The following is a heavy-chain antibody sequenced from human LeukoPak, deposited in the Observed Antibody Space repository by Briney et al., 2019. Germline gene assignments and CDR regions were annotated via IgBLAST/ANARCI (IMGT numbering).Heavy chain of an antibody. D-gene: IGHD2-21*02. CDR3: ARSSTIVVVTASHNWFDP. J-gene: IGHJ5*02. V-gene: IGHV4-34*01. Sequence: PSETLSLTCAVYGGSFSGYYWSWIRQPPGKGLEWIGEINHSGSTNYNPSLKSRVTISVDTSKNQFSLKLSSVTAADTAVYYCARSSTIVVVTASHNWFDPWGQGTLVTVSS. CDR2: INHSGST. CDR1: GGSFSGYY.